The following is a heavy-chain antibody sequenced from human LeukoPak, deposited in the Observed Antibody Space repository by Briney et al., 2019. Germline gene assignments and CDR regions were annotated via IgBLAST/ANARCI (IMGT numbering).Heavy chain of an antibody. CDR1: GFTFSSYA. Sequence: GWSLILSCAASGFTFSSYAMSGVRQAPGKGVEWVSAISGIGGSTYYADSVKGRFTISSNNSKNTLYLQMNRMRAEATAVYYCAKDRRGMAVGGFDYWGQGTLVTVSS. J-gene: IGHJ4*02. CDR2: ISGIGGST. D-gene: IGHD5-24*01. CDR3: AKDRRGMAVGGFDY. V-gene: IGHV3-23*01.